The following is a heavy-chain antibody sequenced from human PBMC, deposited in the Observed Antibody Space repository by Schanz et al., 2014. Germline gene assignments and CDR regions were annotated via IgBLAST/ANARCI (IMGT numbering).Heavy chain of an antibody. CDR3: ARDEGRDGYNLAFDV. CDR2: IYINSGST. D-gene: IGHD5-12*01. Sequence: QLVESGGDVVQPGGSLRLSCAVSGFSVSTNYMSWVRQAPGKGLEWVSSIYINSGSTNYADSVKGRFIISRDSSKNTLFLQMNSLRAEDTAVYFCARDEGRDGYNLAFDVWGQGTLVTVSS. CDR1: GFSVSTNY. J-gene: IGHJ3*01. V-gene: IGHV3-53*01.